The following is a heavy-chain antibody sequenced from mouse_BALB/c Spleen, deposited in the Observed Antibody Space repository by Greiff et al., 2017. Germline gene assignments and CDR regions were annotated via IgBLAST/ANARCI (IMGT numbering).Heavy chain of an antibody. Sequence: EVQVVESGGGLVKPGGSLKLSCAASGFTFSSYAMSWVRQSPEKRLEWVAEISSGGSYTYYPDTVTGRFTISRDNAKNTLYLEMSSLRSEDTAMYYCARGYYGNSTEYFDVWGAGTTVTVSS. V-gene: IGHV5-9-4*01. CDR1: GFTFSSYA. J-gene: IGHJ1*01. CDR3: ARGYYGNSTEYFDV. CDR2: ISSGGSYT. D-gene: IGHD2-1*01.